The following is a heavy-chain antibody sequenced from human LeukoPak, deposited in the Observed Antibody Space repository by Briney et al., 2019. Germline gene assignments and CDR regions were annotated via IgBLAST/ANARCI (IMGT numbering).Heavy chain of an antibody. J-gene: IGHJ4*02. D-gene: IGHD3-10*01. V-gene: IGHV5-51*01. Sequence: GESLKISCKGSGYSFTSYWIGWVRQMPGKGLEWIGIIYPGDSDTRYSPSFQGQVTISADKSISTAYLQWSSLKASDTAMYYCARHKPYYGSGSYVGPFDYWGQGTLVTVSS. CDR1: GYSFTSYW. CDR2: IYPGDSDT. CDR3: ARHKPYYGSGSYVGPFDY.